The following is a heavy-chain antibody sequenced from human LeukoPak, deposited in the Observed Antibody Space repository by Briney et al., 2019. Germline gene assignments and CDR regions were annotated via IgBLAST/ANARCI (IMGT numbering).Heavy chain of an antibody. D-gene: IGHD2-15*01. CDR1: GASISSGGLY. CDR2: IFYSGST. J-gene: IGHJ4*02. Sequence: SETLSLTCTVSGASISSGGLYWSWIRQHPGKGLEWIGNIFYSGSTYYNPSLQSRVSILVDTSKNQFSLRLTSVTAADATVYFCAREEGCSARSCYCVDHWGQGILVTVSS. CDR3: AREEGCSARSCYCVDH. V-gene: IGHV4-31*03.